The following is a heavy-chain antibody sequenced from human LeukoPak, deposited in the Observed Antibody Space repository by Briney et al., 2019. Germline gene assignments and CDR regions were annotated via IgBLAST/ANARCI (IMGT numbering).Heavy chain of an antibody. V-gene: IGHV3-30*18. CDR1: GFTFSSYA. D-gene: IGHD4-23*01. J-gene: IGHJ4*02. CDR3: AKAPGGNSYYFDY. CDR2: ISYDGSNK. Sequence: GGSLRLSCAASGFTFSSYAMSWVRQAPGKGLEWVAVISYDGSNKYCADSVKGRFTISRDNSKNTLYLQMNSLRAEDTAVYYCAKAPGGNSYYFDYWGQGTLVTVSS.